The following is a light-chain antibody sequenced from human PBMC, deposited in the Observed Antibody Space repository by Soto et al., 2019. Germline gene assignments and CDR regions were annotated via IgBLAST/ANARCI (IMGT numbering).Light chain of an antibody. CDR1: QSISSN. Sequence: EIVMTQSPATLSVSPGERVTLSCRASQSISSNLAWYQQKPGQAPSLLMYGASTRATGIPARFSGSGSGTEFTLTISSLQSEYFAVYYCQQYNTWSSITFGQGTRLEIK. V-gene: IGKV3-15*01. CDR2: GAS. CDR3: QQYNTWSSIT. J-gene: IGKJ5*01.